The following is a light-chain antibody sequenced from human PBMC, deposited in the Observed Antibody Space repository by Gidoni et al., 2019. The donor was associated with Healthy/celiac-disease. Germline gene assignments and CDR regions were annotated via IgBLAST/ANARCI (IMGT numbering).Light chain of an antibody. CDR2: DAS. V-gene: IGKV3-11*01. J-gene: IGKJ5*01. CDR3: QQRSNWPQVT. Sequence: EIVLTQSPATLSLSPGERATLSCRASQSVSSYLAWYQQKPGQAPRLLIYDASNRATGIPARFSGSGSGTDFTLTISSLEPEDFAVYYCQQRSNWPQVTIGQGTRLEI. CDR1: QSVSSY.